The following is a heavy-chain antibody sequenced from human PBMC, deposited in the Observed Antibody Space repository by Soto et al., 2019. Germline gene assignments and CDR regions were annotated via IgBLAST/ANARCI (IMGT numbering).Heavy chain of an antibody. CDR3: AKDRDIGIDV. CDR2: ISYDGSNK. V-gene: IGHV3-30*18. Sequence: QVQLVESGGGVVQPGRSLRLSCAASGFTFSSYGMHWVRQAPGKGLEWVAVISYDGSNKYYADSVKGRFTISRDNSKNTLYLQMNSLRAEDTAVYYCAKDRDIGIDVWGQGTTVTVSS. CDR1: GFTFSSYG. D-gene: IGHD5-12*01. J-gene: IGHJ6*02.